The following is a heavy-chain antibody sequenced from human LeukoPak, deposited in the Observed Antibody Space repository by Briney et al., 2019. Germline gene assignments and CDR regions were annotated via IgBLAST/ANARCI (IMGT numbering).Heavy chain of an antibody. CDR1: GGSFSGYY. D-gene: IGHD3-10*01. J-gene: IGHJ4*02. CDR3: ARGVRITMVRGAVHDY. Sequence: SETLSLTCAVYGGSFSGYYWSWIRQPPGKGLEWIGEINRSGSTNYNPSLKSRVTISVDTSKNQFSLKLSSVTAADTAVYYCARGVRITMVRGAVHDYWGQGTLVTVSS. V-gene: IGHV4-34*01. CDR2: INRSGST.